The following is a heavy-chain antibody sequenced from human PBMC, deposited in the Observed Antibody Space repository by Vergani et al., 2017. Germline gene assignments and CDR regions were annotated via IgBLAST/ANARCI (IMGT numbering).Heavy chain of an antibody. V-gene: IGHV3-73*01. CDR1: GFTFSGSA. D-gene: IGHD6-25*01. J-gene: IGHJ6*03. Sequence: VQLVESGGGVVQPGTSLRLSCAASGFTFSGSAMHWVRQASGKGLEWVGRIRSKANSYATAYAASVKGRFTISRDDSKNTAYLQMNSLKTEDTAVYYCTRRGSDYYYMDVWGKGTTVTVSS. CDR2: IRSKANSYAT. CDR3: TRRGSDYYYMDV.